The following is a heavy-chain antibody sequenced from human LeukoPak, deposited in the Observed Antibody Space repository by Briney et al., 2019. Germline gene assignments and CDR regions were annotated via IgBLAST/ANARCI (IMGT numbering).Heavy chain of an antibody. D-gene: IGHD3-10*01. Sequence: PGESLRLSCAASGFTLNSYAMTWVRQAPGKGLEWVSAISGSGHNTYYADSVKGRFTISRDNSKNTVYLQMNSLRAEDTALYYCAKWREGTMVYFDYWGQGTLVTVSS. CDR2: ISGSGHNT. V-gene: IGHV3-23*01. J-gene: IGHJ4*02. CDR1: GFTLNSYA. CDR3: AKWREGTMVYFDY.